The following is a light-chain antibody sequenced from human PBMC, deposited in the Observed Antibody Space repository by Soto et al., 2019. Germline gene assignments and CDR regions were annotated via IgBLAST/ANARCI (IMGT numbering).Light chain of an antibody. V-gene: IGKV3-15*01. Sequence: ETEMTQSPATLSLSPGERATLSCRASQSIGDNLAWYQQKPGQAPRILMYGASARVTGVPARITGRGSGTEFTLTITSLQSDDFAVSYCQQYHDWPRTFGQGTKVEI. J-gene: IGKJ1*01. CDR3: QQYHDWPRT. CDR1: QSIGDN. CDR2: GAS.